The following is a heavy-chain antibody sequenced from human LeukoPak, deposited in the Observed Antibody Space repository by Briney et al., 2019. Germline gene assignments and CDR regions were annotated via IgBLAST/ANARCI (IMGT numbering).Heavy chain of an antibody. CDR2: IRYDGSNK. Sequence: PGGSLRLSCAASGFTFSSYAMHWVRQAPGKGLEWVAFIRYDGSNKYYADSVKGRFTISRDNSKNTLYLQMNSLRAEDTAVYYCAKASSIAALCDYWGQGTLVTVSS. V-gene: IGHV3-30*02. CDR1: GFTFSSYA. D-gene: IGHD6-6*01. CDR3: AKASSIAALCDY. J-gene: IGHJ4*02.